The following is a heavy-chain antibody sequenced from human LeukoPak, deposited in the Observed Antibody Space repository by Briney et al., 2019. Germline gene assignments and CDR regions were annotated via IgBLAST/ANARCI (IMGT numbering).Heavy chain of an antibody. Sequence: ASVKVSCKASGGTFSSYAISWVRQAPGQGLEWMGGIIPIFGTANYAQKFQGRVTITADKSTSTAYMELSSLRSEDTAVYYCARFMVRGAPIPDYWGQGTLVTVSS. CDR3: ARFMVRGAPIPDY. J-gene: IGHJ4*02. D-gene: IGHD3-10*01. V-gene: IGHV1-69*06. CDR1: GGTFSSYA. CDR2: IIPIFGTA.